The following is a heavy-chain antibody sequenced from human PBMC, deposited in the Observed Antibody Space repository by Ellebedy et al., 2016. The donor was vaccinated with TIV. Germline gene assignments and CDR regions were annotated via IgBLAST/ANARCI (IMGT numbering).Heavy chain of an antibody. CDR2: ISSAGGTT. V-gene: IGHV3-30*03. J-gene: IGHJ2*01. D-gene: IGHD2-15*01. CDR3: AREGAHSNWNFDV. Sequence: PGGSLRLSCAASGFTFSNYGMHWVRQTPGKGLEWVAVISSAGGTTFYADSVRGQFIISRDNSENTLSLQMNSLRAEDTAVYYCAREGAHSNWNFDVWGRGTLVTVSS. CDR1: GFTFSNYG.